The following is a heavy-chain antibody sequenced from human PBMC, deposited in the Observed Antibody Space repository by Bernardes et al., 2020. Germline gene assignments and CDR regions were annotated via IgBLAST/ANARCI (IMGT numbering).Heavy chain of an antibody. J-gene: IGHJ6*04. Sequence: SLPSTVSGGSSRSYYWSWIRRCCGKVLVWIGTVYVSATTNYYPSFKSRLTISVDKSKNQFSLKLSSVTAADTAMYYCARDRSRGGSYYGMDVWGKRTTVTVSS. CDR3: ARDRSRGGSYYGMDV. V-gene: IGHV4-59*01. D-gene: IGHD1-26*01. CDR2: VYVSATT. CDR1: GGSSRSYY.